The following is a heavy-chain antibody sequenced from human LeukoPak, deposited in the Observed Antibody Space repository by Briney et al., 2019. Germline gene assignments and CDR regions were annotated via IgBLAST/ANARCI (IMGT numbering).Heavy chain of an antibody. D-gene: IGHD5-18*01. CDR3: ARRGGSSYGYFDY. V-gene: IGHV3-23*01. CDR2: ITGSGEGT. J-gene: IGHJ4*02. CDR1: GFTFSSNA. Sequence: PGGSLRLSCAASGFTFSSNAMSWVRQAPGKGLDWVSAITGSGEGTNYADSVKGRLTISRDNSKNALDLQMNSLRAEDTAVYYCARRGGSSYGYFDYWGQGILVTVSS.